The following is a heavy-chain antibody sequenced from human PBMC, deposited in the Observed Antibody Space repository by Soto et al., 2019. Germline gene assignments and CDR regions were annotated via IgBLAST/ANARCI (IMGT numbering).Heavy chain of an antibody. V-gene: IGHV3-30*04. CDR2: VSHDGKTE. D-gene: IGHD3-22*01. CDR1: GFTFSSYA. CDR3: GREPYISGHYSGGCDV. Sequence: PGGSLRLSCAASGFTFSSYAMHWVRQAPGKGLEWVAVVSHDGKTEYHAASVKGRFTISRDTSANILSLQMNSLRDEDTAVYYCGREPYISGHYSGGCDVWGQGTMVTVSS. J-gene: IGHJ3*01.